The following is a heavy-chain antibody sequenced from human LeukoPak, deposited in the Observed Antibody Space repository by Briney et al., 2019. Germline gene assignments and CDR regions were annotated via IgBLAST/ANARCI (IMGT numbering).Heavy chain of an antibody. CDR2: MNPNSGNT. Sequence: ASVKVSCKASGYTFTSYDINRVRQATGQGLEWMGWMNPNSGNTGYAQKFQGRVTMTRNTSISTAYMEMSSLKSEDTDVYYCARGRCSSTRCFKYYYHYYYMDLWGKGTTVTVSS. V-gene: IGHV1-8*01. CDR1: GYTFTSYD. CDR3: ARGRCSSTRCFKYYYHYYYMDL. J-gene: IGHJ6*03. D-gene: IGHD2-2*01.